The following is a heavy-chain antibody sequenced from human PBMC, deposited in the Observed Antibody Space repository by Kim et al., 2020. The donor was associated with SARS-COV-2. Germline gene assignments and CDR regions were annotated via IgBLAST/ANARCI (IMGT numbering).Heavy chain of an antibody. CDR3: ARDGYDSSGYYYDYGMDV. J-gene: IGHJ6*02. CDR2: ISAYNGNT. Sequence: ASVKVSCKASGYTFTSYGISWVRQAPGQGLEWMGWISAYNGNTNYAQKLQGRVTMTTDTSTSTAYMELRSLRSDDTAVYYCARDGYDSSGYYYDYGMDVWGQGTTVTVSS. CDR1: GYTFTSYG. D-gene: IGHD3-22*01. V-gene: IGHV1-18*01.